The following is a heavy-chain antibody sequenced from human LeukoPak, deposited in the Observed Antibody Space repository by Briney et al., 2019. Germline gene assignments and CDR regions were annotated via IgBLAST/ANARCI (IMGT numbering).Heavy chain of an antibody. CDR2: IYYSGST. CDR1: GGSISSYY. V-gene: IGHV4-59*08. Sequence: SETLSLTCTVSGGSISSYYWSWIRQPPGKGLEWIGYIYYSGSTNYNPSLKSRVTISVDTSKNQFSLKLSSVTAADTAVYYCALWGYDSSGYYQSLVYWGQGTLVTVSS. D-gene: IGHD3-22*01. J-gene: IGHJ4*02. CDR3: ALWGYDSSGYYQSLVY.